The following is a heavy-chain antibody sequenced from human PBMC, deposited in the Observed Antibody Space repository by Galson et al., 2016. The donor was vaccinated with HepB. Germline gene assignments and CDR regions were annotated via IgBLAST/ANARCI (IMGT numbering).Heavy chain of an antibody. CDR1: GFTFGDYA. V-gene: IGHV3-9*01. CDR2: IIWNSGSI. D-gene: IGHD4-11*01. CDR3: TKDTRPRMAPRSDSICGMDV. Sequence: SLRLSCAASGFTFGDYAMHWVRHAPGKGLEWVSGIIWNSGSIDYADSVKGRFTISRDNAKNSLYLQMNSLRTEDTALYYCTKDTRPRMAPRSDSICGMDVWGQGTTVTVSS. J-gene: IGHJ6*02.